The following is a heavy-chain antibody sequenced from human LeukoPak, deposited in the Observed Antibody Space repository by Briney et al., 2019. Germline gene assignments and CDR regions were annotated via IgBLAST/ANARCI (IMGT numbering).Heavy chain of an antibody. CDR3: ARDPSDLRLPAAPRGPDY. V-gene: IGHV4-39*07. CDR1: GGSISSSSYY. CDR2: INYSGRT. J-gene: IGHJ4*02. D-gene: IGHD2-2*01. Sequence: PSETLSLTCTVSGGSISSSSYYWGWIRQPPGKGLEWIGSINYSGRTYYNPSLKSRVTISIDTSKNQFSLKLSSVTAADTAVYFCARDPSDLRLPAAPRGPDYWGQGTLVTVSS.